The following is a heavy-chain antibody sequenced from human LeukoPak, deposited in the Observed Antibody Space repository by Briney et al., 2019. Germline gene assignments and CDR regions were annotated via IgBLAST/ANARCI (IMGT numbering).Heavy chain of an antibody. CDR3: ARSVERGITGTTGYYYYMDV. J-gene: IGHJ6*03. D-gene: IGHD1-20*01. CDR1: GFTFDDYG. Sequence: GGSLRLSCAASGFTFDDYGMSWVRQAPGKGLEWVSGINWNGGSTGYADSVKGRFTISRDNAKNSLYLQMNSQRAEDTALYYCARSVERGITGTTGYYYYMDVWGKGTTVTVSS. V-gene: IGHV3-20*04. CDR2: INWNGGST.